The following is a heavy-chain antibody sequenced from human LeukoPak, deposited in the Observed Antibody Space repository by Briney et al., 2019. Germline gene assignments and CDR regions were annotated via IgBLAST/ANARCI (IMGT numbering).Heavy chain of an antibody. Sequence: GGSLRLSCAASGFTFSSYAMSWVRQAPGKELEWVSAISGSGGNTYYADSVKGRFTISRDNSKNTLYLQMNSLRAEDTAVYYCARVPSGTLNLDPYFDYWGQGTLVTVSS. D-gene: IGHD1-1*01. CDR1: GFTFSSYA. CDR2: ISGSGGNT. CDR3: ARVPSGTLNLDPYFDY. J-gene: IGHJ4*02. V-gene: IGHV3-23*01.